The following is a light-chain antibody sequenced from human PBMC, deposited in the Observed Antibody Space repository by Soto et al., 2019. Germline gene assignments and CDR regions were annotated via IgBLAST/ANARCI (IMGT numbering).Light chain of an antibody. V-gene: IGKV1-27*01. CDR1: QGISTF. CDR2: GSS. J-gene: IGKJ1*01. CDR3: QKYDSDPRT. Sequence: DIQMTQSPSSLSASVGDRVTITCRASQGISTFLACYRQKPGKVPKLLIYGSSTLQSGVPSRFSGSGSGTDFTLTISSLQPEDVATYYCQKYDSDPRTFGQGTKVDIK.